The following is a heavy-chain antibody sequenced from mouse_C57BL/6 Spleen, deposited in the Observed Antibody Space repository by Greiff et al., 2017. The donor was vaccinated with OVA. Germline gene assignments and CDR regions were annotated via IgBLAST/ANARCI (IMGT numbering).Heavy chain of an antibody. Sequence: QVQLQQPGAELVRPGSSVKLSCKASGYTFTSYWMDRVKQRPGQGLEWIGNIYPSDSETHYNQKFKDKATLTVDKSSSTAYLQLSSLTSEDSAVYYCARRVGYDGWFAYWGQGTLVTVSA. CDR3: ARRVGYDGWFAY. J-gene: IGHJ3*01. D-gene: IGHD2-2*01. CDR2: IYPSDSET. CDR1: GYTFTSYW. V-gene: IGHV1-61*01.